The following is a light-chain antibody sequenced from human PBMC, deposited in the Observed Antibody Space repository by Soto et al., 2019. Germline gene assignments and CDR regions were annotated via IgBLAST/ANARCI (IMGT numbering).Light chain of an antibody. CDR3: QQYNNWRPQT. Sequence: EIVMTQSPATLSVSPGERATLSCRASQSVSSNLAWYQQKPGQAPRLLIYGASTRATGIPARFSGSGSGTEFTHTISSLQSEDFAVYYCQQYNNWRPQTFGQGTKVEIK. J-gene: IGKJ1*01. CDR1: QSVSSN. V-gene: IGKV3-15*01. CDR2: GAS.